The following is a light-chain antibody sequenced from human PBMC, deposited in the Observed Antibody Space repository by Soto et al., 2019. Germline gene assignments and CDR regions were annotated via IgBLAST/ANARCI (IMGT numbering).Light chain of an antibody. V-gene: IGLV2-14*01. CDR3: SSHTDSINRI. J-gene: IGLJ1*01. CDR2: EVT. CDR1: SSDVGGYNH. Sequence: SALTQPSSLSGAPGRSITISCAGTSSDVGGYNHVSWYQHRPGNAPKRIIYEVTKRPSGVSNRFSGSKSGDTASLTISGLQAEDEADYYCSSHTDSINRIFGTGTKVTV.